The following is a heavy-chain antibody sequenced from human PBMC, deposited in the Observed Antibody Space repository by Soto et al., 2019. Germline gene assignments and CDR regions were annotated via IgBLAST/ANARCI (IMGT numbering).Heavy chain of an antibody. D-gene: IGHD1-26*01. Sequence: QVQLVQSGGEVKKPGASVKVSCKASGYTFTSYSINWVRQAPGQGLEWMGWINTYNGNTKYEQTLQGRVTMTTDSSTSTAYMELRSLRSDDTAVYYCARDGRFSGTSYYVELWGRGTLVTVSS. CDR2: INTYNGNT. J-gene: IGHJ2*01. CDR1: GYTFTSYS. V-gene: IGHV1-18*01. CDR3: ARDGRFSGTSYYVEL.